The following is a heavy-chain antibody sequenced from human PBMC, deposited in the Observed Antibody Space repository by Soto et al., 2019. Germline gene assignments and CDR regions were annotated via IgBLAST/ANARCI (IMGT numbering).Heavy chain of an antibody. D-gene: IGHD3-10*01. Sequence: PGGSLRLSCAASGFTVSSNYMSWVRQAPGKGLEWVSIIYTGGSTYYADSVKGRFTISRHNSKNTLYLQMNSLRAEDTAVYYCARGGYGSGYFLDAWGQGTLVTVSS. V-gene: IGHV3-53*04. J-gene: IGHJ5*02. CDR2: IYTGGST. CDR3: ARGGYGSGYFLDA. CDR1: GFTVSSNY.